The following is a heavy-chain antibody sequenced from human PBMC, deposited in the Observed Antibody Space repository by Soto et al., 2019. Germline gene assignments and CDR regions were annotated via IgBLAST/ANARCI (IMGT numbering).Heavy chain of an antibody. D-gene: IGHD1-26*01. CDR2: IIPIFGTA. CDR3: ARGLKWELPT. J-gene: IGHJ4*02. CDR1: GGTFSSYA. V-gene: IGHV1-69*06. Sequence: SVKVSCKASGGTFSSYAISWVRQAPGQGLEWMGGIIPIFGTANYAQKYQGRVTITADKSTSTAYMELSSLRSQDTAVYYCARGLKWELPTWGQGTLVTVSS.